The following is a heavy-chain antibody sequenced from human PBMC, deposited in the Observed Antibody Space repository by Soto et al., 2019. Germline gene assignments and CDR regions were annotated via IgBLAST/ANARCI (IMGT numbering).Heavy chain of an antibody. CDR1: GGSISSGGYY. D-gene: IGHD2-2*01. CDR3: ARRGTTPSYYYYGMDV. Sequence: SETLSLTCTVSGGSISSGGYYWSWIRQHPGKGLEWIGYIYYSGGTYYKPSLKGRVTISVDASKHQVSLKLSSVTAADTAVDYCARRGTTPSYYYYGMDVRGEGTTGTV. V-gene: IGHV4-31*03. J-gene: IGHJ6*02. CDR2: IYYSGGT.